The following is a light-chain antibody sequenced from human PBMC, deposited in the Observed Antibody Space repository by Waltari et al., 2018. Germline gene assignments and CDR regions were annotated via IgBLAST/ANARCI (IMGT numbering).Light chain of an antibody. J-gene: IGKJ1*01. V-gene: IGKV1-39*01. CDR3: QQSYSPPPA. CDR2: AAS. CDR1: QSISSS. Sequence: DIQMTQSPSSLSASVGDSITITCRASQSISSSLNWYQQKSGEAPKLLISAASGLQSGVPSRFSGSGSGTDFTLPISSLQPEDFATYYCQQSYSPPPAFGQGTKVEIK.